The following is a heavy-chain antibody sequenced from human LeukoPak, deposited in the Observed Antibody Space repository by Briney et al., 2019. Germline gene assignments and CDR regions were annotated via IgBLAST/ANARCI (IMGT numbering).Heavy chain of an antibody. D-gene: IGHD1-1*01. CDR2: ISGSGGTT. CDR3: AKDSFALEPRNWFDP. J-gene: IGHJ5*02. Sequence: PGGSLRLSSAASGFTFSTYAMSWVRQAPGKGLEWVSAISGSGGTTYYADSVKGRFTISRDNSKNTLYLQINSLRAEDTAVYYCAKDSFALEPRNWFDPWGQGTLVTVSS. CDR1: GFTFSTYA. V-gene: IGHV3-23*01.